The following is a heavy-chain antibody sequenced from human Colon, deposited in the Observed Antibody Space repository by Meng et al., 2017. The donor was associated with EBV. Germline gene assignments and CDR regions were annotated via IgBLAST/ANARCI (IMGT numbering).Heavy chain of an antibody. J-gene: IGHJ4*02. CDR1: GGPLSSRNW. D-gene: IGHD2-21*02. CDR3: ARVGAYCGGDCYHPR. Sequence: VQSEGSGPGLGKPSGTLSLTCAVSGGPLSSRNWWSWVRQPPGKGLEWIGEIYHSGSTNYNPSLKSRVTISVDESKNQFSLRLSSVTAADTAVYYCARVGAYCGGDCYHPRWGQGTLVTVSS. V-gene: IGHV4-4*02. CDR2: IYHSGST.